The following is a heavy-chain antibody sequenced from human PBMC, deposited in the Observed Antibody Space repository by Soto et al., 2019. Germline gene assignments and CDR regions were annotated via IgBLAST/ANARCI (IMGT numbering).Heavy chain of an antibody. J-gene: IGHJ6*02. CDR3: AKGDGFILAV. Sequence: EVQVLATGGGLIQPGGSLRLSCAASGFTVNSNYMSWVRQAPGEGLQWVSITNTGGTTYYADSVKGRFTVSRDNSKNTLLLQMDRLKAGDTAVYYCAKGDGFILAVWGQGTTVSVSS. CDR1: GFTVNSNY. CDR2: TNTGGTT. V-gene: IGHV3-53*02. D-gene: IGHD3-16*01.